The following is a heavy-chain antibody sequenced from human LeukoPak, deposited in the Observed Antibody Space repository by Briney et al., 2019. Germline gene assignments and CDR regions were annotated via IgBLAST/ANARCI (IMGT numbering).Heavy chain of an antibody. CDR2: IYHSGST. D-gene: IGHD1-26*01. J-gene: IGHJ4*02. Sequence: SGTLTLTCAVSGASISSPNRWRWVRQPPGKGLEWIGSIYHSGSTYYNPSLKSRVTISVDTSKNQFSLKLSSVTAADTAVYYCASLLDLVGASRFDYWGQETLVTVSS. V-gene: IGHV4-4*02. CDR1: GASISSPNR. CDR3: ASLLDLVGASRFDY.